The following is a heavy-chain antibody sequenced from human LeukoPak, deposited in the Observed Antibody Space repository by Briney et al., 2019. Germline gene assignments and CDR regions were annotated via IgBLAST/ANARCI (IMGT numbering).Heavy chain of an antibody. V-gene: IGHV4-59*06. D-gene: IGHD3-10*01. CDR1: GGSISSYY. Sequence: PSETLSLTCTVSGGSISSYYWSWIRQHPGKGLEWIGYIYYSGSTYYNPSLKSRVTISVDTSKNQFSLKLSSVTAADTAVYYCASFYGSGSYHFDYWGQGTLVTVSS. CDR3: ASFYGSGSYHFDY. CDR2: IYYSGST. J-gene: IGHJ4*02.